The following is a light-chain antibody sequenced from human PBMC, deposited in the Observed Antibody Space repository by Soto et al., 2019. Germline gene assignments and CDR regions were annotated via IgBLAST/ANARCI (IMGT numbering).Light chain of an antibody. J-gene: IGLJ3*02. CDR1: SSNIGSNT. V-gene: IGLV1-44*01. CDR2: INN. CDR3: AARDDPLNDRV. Sequence: QSVLTQPPSASGTPGQRVTISCSGSSSNIGSNTVNWYQQLPGTAPKLLIYINNHRPSGVPDRFSGSKSGTSASLAIIVHHSEDEADYYWAARDDPLNDRVFGGGTKVTVL.